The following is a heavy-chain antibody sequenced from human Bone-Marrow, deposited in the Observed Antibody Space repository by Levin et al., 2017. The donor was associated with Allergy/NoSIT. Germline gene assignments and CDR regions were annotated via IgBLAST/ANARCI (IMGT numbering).Heavy chain of an antibody. V-gene: IGHV3-23*01. CDR2: ISGSGGST. CDR3: AKEDHLGRYIAVAGTGYFQH. Sequence: QPGGSLRLSCAASGFTFSSYAMSWVRQAPGKGLEWVSAISGSGGSTYYADSVKGRFTISRDNSKNTLYLQMNSLRAEDTAVYYCAKEDHLGRYIAVAGTGYFQHWGQGTLVTVSS. D-gene: IGHD6-19*01. CDR1: GFTFSSYA. J-gene: IGHJ1*01.